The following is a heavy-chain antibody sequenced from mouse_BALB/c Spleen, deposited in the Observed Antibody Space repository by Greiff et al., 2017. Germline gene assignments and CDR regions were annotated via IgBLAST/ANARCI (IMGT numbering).Heavy chain of an antibody. J-gene: IGHJ3*01. D-gene: IGHD1-1*01. CDR2: IDPANGKT. V-gene: IGHV14-3*02. Sequence: EVKLQESGAELVKPGASVKLSCTASGFNIKDTYMHWVKQRPEQGLEWIGRIDPANGKTKYDPKFQGKATITADTSSNTAYLQLSSLTSEDTAVYYCARDYYGSSFYWGQGTLVTVSA. CDR1: GFNIKDTY. CDR3: ARDYYGSSFY.